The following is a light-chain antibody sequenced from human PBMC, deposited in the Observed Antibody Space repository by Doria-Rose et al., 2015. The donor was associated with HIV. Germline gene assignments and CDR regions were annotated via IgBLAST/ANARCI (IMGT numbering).Light chain of an antibody. J-gene: IGKJ1*01. V-gene: IGKV3-20*01. CDR3: HQYGTSWT. CDR1: QSFSSTY. Sequence: TQSPGTLSLSPGERATLSCRASQSFSSTYLAWYQQKPGQAPSLLIYDGSTRATSIPDRFSASGSGTDFTLTINRLEPEDFALYYCHQYGTSWTFGQGTKVEI. CDR2: DGS.